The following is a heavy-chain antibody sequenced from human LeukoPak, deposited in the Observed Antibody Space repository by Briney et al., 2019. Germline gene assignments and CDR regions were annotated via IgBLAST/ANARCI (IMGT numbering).Heavy chain of an antibody. D-gene: IGHD5-12*01. J-gene: IGHJ4*02. CDR1: GFTFEDYG. CDR2: LNWNGGST. CDR3: ARSMDSGYDSFDY. Sequence: GGSLRLSCAASGFTFEDYGMTWVRQAPGKGLEWVAGLNWNGGSTSYADSVKGRFTISRDNAKNSLYLQTNSLRAEDTAFYFCARSMDSGYDSFDYWGQGTLVTVSS. V-gene: IGHV3-20*04.